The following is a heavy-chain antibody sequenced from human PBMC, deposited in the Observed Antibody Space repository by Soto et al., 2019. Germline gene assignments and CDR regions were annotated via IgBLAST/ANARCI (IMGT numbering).Heavy chain of an antibody. J-gene: IGHJ6*03. V-gene: IGHV4-59*08. CDR1: GGSISSYY. CDR3: ARRNGQVGYSSSRDYYYYMDV. CDR2: IYYSGST. D-gene: IGHD6-6*01. Sequence: PSETLSFTCTISGGSISSYYWSWIRQPPGKGLEWIGYIYYSGSTNYNPSLKSRVTISVDTSKNQFSLKLSSVTAADTAVYYCARRNGQVGYSSSRDYYYYMDVWGKGTTVTVSS.